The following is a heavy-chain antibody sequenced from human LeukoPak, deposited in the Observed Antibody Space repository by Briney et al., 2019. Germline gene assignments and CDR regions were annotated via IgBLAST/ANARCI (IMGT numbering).Heavy chain of an antibody. V-gene: IGHV1-2*02. J-gene: IGHJ3*02. D-gene: IGHD2-2*01. CDR2: INPNSGGT. Sequence: ASVKVSCKASGYTFTGYYMHWVRPAPGQGLEWMGWINPNSGGTNYAQKFQGRVTITADESTSTAYMELSSLRSEDTAVYYCARTIVVVPAASGAFDIWGQGTMVTVSS. CDR1: GYTFTGYY. CDR3: ARTIVVVPAASGAFDI.